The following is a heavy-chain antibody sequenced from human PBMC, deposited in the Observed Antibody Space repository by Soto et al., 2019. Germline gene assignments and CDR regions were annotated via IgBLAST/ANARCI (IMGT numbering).Heavy chain of an antibody. D-gene: IGHD5-18*01. CDR1: GFTFSSYA. J-gene: IGHJ6*01. CDR3: AKDLRGGSYGRNYYGMDV. V-gene: IGHV3-23*01. Sequence: GGSLRLSCAASGFTFSSYAMTWVRQAPGKGLEWVSGISGTGGSTYYTDSVKGRFTISRDNSNNTLYMQMNSLRAEDTAVYYCAKDLRGGSYGRNYYGMDVWGQGTTVTVSS. CDR2: ISGTGGST.